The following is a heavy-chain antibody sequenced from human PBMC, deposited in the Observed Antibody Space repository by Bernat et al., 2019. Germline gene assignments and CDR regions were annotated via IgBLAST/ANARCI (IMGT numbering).Heavy chain of an antibody. CDR2: IYYSGST. Sequence: QVQLQESGPGLVKPSETLSLTCTVSGGSISSYYWSWIRQPPGKGLEWIGYIYYSGSTNYNPSLKSRVTISVDTSKNQFSLKLSSVTAADTAVYYCARGFWRSSWPIAFDYWGQGTLVTVSS. D-gene: IGHD6-13*01. J-gene: IGHJ4*02. V-gene: IGHV4-59*01. CDR1: GGSISSYY. CDR3: ARGFWRSSWPIAFDY.